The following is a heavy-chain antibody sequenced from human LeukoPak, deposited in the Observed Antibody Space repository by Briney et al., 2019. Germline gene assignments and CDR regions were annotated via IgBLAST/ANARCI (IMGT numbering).Heavy chain of an antibody. CDR1: GNTFAGYY. CDR3: ARGPIGGLRKGFDI. V-gene: IGHV1-2*02. J-gene: IGHJ4*02. CDR2: INTHSGAT. Sequence: ASVRVSCKASGNTFAGYYVHWVRQAPGQGLEWMGWINTHSGATNYAQHFQGRVTMTTDTSVTTAYMDLDGLKSDDAAVYFCARGPIGGLRKGFDIWGQGTLATVSS. D-gene: IGHD1-26*01.